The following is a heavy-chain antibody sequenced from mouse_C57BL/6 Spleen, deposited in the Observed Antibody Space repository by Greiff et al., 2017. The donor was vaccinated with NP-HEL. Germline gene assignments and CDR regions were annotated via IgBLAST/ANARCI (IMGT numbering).Heavy chain of an antibody. J-gene: IGHJ2*01. CDR2: IYPGDGDT. Sequence: QVQLQQSGAELVKPGASVKISCKASGYAFSSYWMNWVKQRPGKGLEWIGQIYPGDGDTNYNGKFKGKATLTADKSSSTAYMQLSSLTSEDSAVYFCARSLLYYGSSYWGQGTTLTVSS. V-gene: IGHV1-80*01. D-gene: IGHD1-1*01. CDR1: GYAFSSYW. CDR3: ARSLLYYGSSY.